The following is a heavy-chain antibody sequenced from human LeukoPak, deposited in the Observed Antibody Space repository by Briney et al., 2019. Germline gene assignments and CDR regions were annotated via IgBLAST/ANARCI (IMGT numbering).Heavy chain of an antibody. V-gene: IGHV1-18*01. J-gene: IGHJ3*01. CDR2: ISPYDDST. CDR3: AKVDPPITVGDPGDAFDL. Sequence: ASVKVSCKASGYTFSSFGITWVRQAPGQGLEWMGWISPYDDSTAYGQKFQGRVTMTRDTSTNTAYMELRSLTSDDTAMYYCAKVDPPITVGDPGDAFDLWGQGTMVIVSS. CDR1: GYTFSSFG. D-gene: IGHD6-19*01.